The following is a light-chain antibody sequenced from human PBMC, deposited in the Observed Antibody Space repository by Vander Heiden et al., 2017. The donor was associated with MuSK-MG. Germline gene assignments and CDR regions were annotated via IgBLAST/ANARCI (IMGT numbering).Light chain of an antibody. Sequence: DIGMTQSPLSLPVTPGEPASIPCRSSKSLLPSKRYNYLDCYLQKPGRSPPLLLYLGSHRAAGVPARFIGSGAGTDFTLNIIRVVAADVGVSYCWQALQTPRTFGQGTKVEIK. CDR2: LGS. CDR1: KSLLPSKRYNY. CDR3: WQALQTPRT. J-gene: IGKJ1*01. V-gene: IGKV2-28*01.